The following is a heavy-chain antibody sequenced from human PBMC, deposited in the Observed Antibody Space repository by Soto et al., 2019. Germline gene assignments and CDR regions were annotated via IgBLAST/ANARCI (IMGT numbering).Heavy chain of an antibody. CDR1: GFTFDDYT. D-gene: IGHD3-16*01. CDR2: ISWDGGST. V-gene: IGHV3-43*01. Sequence: PGGSLRLSCAASGFTFDDYTMHWVRQAPGKGLEWVSLISWDGGSTYYADSVKGRFTISRDNSKNSLYLQMNSLRTEDTALYYCAKAMMDPDYYYYYGMDVWGQGTTVTVSS. CDR3: AKAMMDPDYYYYYGMDV. J-gene: IGHJ6*02.